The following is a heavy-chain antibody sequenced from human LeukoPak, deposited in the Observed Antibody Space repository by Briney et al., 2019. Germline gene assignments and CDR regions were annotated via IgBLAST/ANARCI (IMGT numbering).Heavy chain of an antibody. D-gene: IGHD3-3*01. Sequence: SETLSLTCTVSGGSISSSSYYWGCIRQPPGKGLECIGSIYYSGSTYCNPSLKSRVTISVDTSKNQFSLKLSSVTAADTAVYYCARQRGVGTIFGVVIYWFDPWGQGTLVTVSS. CDR3: ARQRGVGTIFGVVIYWFDP. CDR2: IYYSGST. V-gene: IGHV4-39*01. CDR1: GGSISSSSYY. J-gene: IGHJ5*02.